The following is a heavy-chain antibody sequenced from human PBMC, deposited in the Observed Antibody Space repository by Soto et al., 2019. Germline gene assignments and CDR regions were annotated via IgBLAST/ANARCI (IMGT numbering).Heavy chain of an antibody. CDR3: ATVEAVAGSDY. Sequence: AASVKVSCKASGYTFTSYGISWVRQAPGQGLEWMGWISAYNGKTNYAQKFQGRVTMTKDTSTDTAYMGLSSLRSEDTAVYYCATVEAVAGSDYWGQGTLVTVSS. CDR2: ISAYNGKT. J-gene: IGHJ4*02. V-gene: IGHV1-18*01. CDR1: GYTFTSYG. D-gene: IGHD6-19*01.